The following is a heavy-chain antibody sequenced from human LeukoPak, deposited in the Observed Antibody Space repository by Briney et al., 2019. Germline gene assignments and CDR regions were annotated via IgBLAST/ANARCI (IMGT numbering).Heavy chain of an antibody. J-gene: IGHJ5*02. V-gene: IGHV4-39*07. CDR1: GGSISSSRYY. CDR2: IYYSGST. CDR3: ARVPYSSSWHTRSNWFDP. D-gene: IGHD6-13*01. Sequence: SETLSLTCTVSGGSISSSRYYWGWIRQPPGKGLEWIGSIYYSGSTYYNPSLKSRVTISVDTSKNQFSLKLSSVTAADTAVYYCARVPYSSSWHTRSNWFDPWAQGTLVTVSS.